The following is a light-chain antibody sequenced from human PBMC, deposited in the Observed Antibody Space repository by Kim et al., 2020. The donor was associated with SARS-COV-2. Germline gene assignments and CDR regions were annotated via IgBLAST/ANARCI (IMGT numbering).Light chain of an antibody. CDR2: DAS. J-gene: IGKJ4*01. CDR3: QQSNDYRPLT. V-gene: IGKV1D-13*01. Sequence: SGGDTVTITCRASQGIRSDLAWYQQKPGHAPTILIYDASTLENGVPSRFSGSGSGTEFSLTISSLQSEDFATYYCQQSNDYRPLTFGGGTKVDIK. CDR1: QGIRSD.